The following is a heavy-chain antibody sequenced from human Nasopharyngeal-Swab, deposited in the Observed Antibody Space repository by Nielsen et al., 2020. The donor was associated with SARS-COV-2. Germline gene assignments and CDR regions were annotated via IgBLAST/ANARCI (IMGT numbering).Heavy chain of an antibody. J-gene: IGHJ6*02. Sequence: SVKVSCKASGGTFSSYAISWVRQAPGQGLEWMGGIIPILGTANYAQKFQGRVTITADESTSTAYMELSSLRSEDTAVYYCARGGRNWNDYYYYGMDVWGQGTTVTVSS. D-gene: IGHD1-1*01. CDR2: IIPILGTA. CDR3: ARGGRNWNDYYYYGMDV. V-gene: IGHV1-69*13. CDR1: GGTFSSYA.